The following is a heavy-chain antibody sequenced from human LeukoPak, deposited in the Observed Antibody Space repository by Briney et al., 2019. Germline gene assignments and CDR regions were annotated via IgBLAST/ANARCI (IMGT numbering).Heavy chain of an antibody. D-gene: IGHD4/OR15-4a*01. CDR2: LSGSGSST. CDR1: GGSISSYY. V-gene: IGHV3-23*01. Sequence: ETLSLTCTVSGGSISSYYWSWIRQPPGKGLEWVSGLSGSGSSTDYADSVKGRFTVSRDNSKNTLFLQMNSLRAEDTAIYYCAKERDYGPADYWGQGTLVTVSS. J-gene: IGHJ4*02. CDR3: AKERDYGPADY.